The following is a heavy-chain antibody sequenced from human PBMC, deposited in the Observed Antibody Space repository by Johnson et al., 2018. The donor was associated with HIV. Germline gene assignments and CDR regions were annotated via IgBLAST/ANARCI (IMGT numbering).Heavy chain of an antibody. J-gene: IGHJ3*01. D-gene: IGHD3-22*01. V-gene: IGHV3-66*01. CDR1: GFTVSSTY. Sequence: VQLVESGGGVVQPGRSLRLSCAASGFTVSSTYMSWVRQAPGKGLEWVSLIYTDGRTYSADSVKGRFSISRDNSKNTLYLQMNSLRAEDTAVYYCARGVAMIVFWGQGTMVTVSS. CDR2: IYTDGRT. CDR3: ARGVAMIVF.